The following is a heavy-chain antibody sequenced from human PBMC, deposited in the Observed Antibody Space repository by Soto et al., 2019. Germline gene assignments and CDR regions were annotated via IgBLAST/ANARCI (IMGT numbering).Heavy chain of an antibody. J-gene: IGHJ6*02. V-gene: IGHV3-30*18. CDR3: AKDFHLQVRIQLWFGYYYYGMDV. Sequence: GGSLRLSCAASGFTFSSYGMHWVRQAPGKGLEWVAVISYDGSNKYYADSVKGRFTISRDNSKNTLYLQMNSLRAEDTAVYYCAKDFHLQVRIQLWFGYYYYGMDVWGQGTTVTVSS. CDR2: ISYDGSNK. D-gene: IGHD5-18*01. CDR1: GFTFSSYG.